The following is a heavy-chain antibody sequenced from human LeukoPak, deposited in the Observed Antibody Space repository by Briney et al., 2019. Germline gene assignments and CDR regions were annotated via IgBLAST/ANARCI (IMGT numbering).Heavy chain of an antibody. CDR1: GFTFSSYS. V-gene: IGHV3-48*04. J-gene: IGHJ3*02. CDR3: AREDTGVAFDI. D-gene: IGHD2-8*01. CDR2: ISGSGIK. Sequence: GGSLRLSCAASGFTFSSYSMNWVRQAPGKGLEWVSYISGSGIKHYADSVKGRFTISRDNAKNSLYLQMNSLRVEDTAVYYCAREDTGVAFDIWGQGTTVTV.